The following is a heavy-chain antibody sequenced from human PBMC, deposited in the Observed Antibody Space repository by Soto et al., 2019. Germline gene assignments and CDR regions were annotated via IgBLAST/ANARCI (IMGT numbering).Heavy chain of an antibody. CDR2: IEPSGGSK. CDR1: VYTFTSYY. Sequence: ASVKVSCKASVYTFTSYYIHWVRQAPGQGLEWMGVIEPSGGSKSYTQKFQDRITMTRDTSTSTVYMELNSLRSEDTAVYYCARSTMTFYYFDFWSQGPLVT. CDR3: ARSTMTFYYFDF. J-gene: IGHJ4*02. V-gene: IGHV1-46*01. D-gene: IGHD1-1*01.